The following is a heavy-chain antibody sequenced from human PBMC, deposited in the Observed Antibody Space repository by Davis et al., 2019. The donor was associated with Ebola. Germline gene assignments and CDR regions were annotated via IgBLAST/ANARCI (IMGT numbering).Heavy chain of an antibody. V-gene: IGHV1-2*02. CDR2: INPNSGGT. D-gene: IGHD2-15*01. J-gene: IGHJ4*02. CDR3: ARDGCYCSGSSCYSRCFDY. CDR1: GYTFTGYY. Sequence: ASVKVSCKASGYTFTGYYMHWVRQAPGQGLEWMGWINPNSGGTNYAQKFQGRVTMTRDTSTSTVYMELSSLRSEDTAVYYCARDGCYCSGSSCYSRCFDYWGQGTLVTVSS.